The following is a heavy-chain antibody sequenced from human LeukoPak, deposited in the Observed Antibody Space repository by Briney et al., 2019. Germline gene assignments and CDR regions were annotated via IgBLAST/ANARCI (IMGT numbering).Heavy chain of an antibody. CDR1: GFTFSNYW. Sequence: GGSQRLSCAASGFTFSNYWMSWVRQAPGRGLEWVANIKQDGNKKYYVDSVKGRFTISRDNAKNSLYLQMNSLRAEDTAMYYCARDAAIFGVGLSDYWGQGALVTVSS. CDR3: ARDAAIFGVGLSDY. D-gene: IGHD3-3*01. V-gene: IGHV3-7*01. J-gene: IGHJ4*02. CDR2: IKQDGNKK.